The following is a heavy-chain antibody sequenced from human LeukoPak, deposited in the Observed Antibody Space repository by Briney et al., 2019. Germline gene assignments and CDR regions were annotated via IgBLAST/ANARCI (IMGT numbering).Heavy chain of an antibody. V-gene: IGHV3-74*01. CDR1: GFTFSRNW. Sequence: HPGGSLRLSCAASGFTFSRNWMHLVRQAPGKGLVWVSRINSDGSITNCADSVKGRFTISRDNAKNTLYLQMSSLRAEDTAVYYCAKIDAYWGQGTLVTVSS. CDR2: INSDGSIT. CDR3: AKIDAY. J-gene: IGHJ4*02.